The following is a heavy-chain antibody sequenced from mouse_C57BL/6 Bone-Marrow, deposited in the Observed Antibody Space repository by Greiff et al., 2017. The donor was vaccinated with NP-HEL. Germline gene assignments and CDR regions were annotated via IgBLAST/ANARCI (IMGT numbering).Heavy chain of an antibody. CDR2: ISDGGSYT. D-gene: IGHD1-1*01. CDR1: GFTFSSYA. Sequence: DVKLVESGGGLVKPGGSLKLSCAASGFTFSSYAMSWVRQTPEKRLEWVATISDGGSYTYYPDNVKGRFTISRDNAKNNLYLQMSHLKSEDTAMYYCARGRTVDYWGQGTTLTVSS. J-gene: IGHJ2*01. V-gene: IGHV5-4*03. CDR3: ARGRTVDY.